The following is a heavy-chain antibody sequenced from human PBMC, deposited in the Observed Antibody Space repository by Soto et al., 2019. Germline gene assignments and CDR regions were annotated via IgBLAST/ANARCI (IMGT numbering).Heavy chain of an antibody. CDR3: ARLIEGWQLREYYFAF. CDR2: IYYCGNT. J-gene: IGHJ4*02. D-gene: IGHD6-19*01. V-gene: IGHV4-39*01. CDR1: GGSISSSSFY. Sequence: QLQLQESGPGLVKPSETLSLTCTVSGGSISSSSFYWSWIRQPPGKGLEYIGNIYYCGNTYYNPSPTIQVTITIDAAKYQSSFKLNSVTAADTAIYFCARLIEGWQLREYYFAFWCQGNLVTVSS.